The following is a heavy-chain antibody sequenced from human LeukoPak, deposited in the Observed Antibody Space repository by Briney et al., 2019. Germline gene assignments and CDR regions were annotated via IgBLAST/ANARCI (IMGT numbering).Heavy chain of an antibody. J-gene: IGHJ1*01. CDR3: ARDVYGSGSS. CDR1: GFTFSNYG. V-gene: IGHV3-23*01. Sequence: QPGGSLRLSCAASGFTFSNYGLSWVRQAPGKGLEWVSGITGSGGSTYYADSVKGRFTISRDNAKNSLYLQMNSLRAEDTALYYCARDVYGSGSSWGQGTLVTVSS. CDR2: ITGSGGST. D-gene: IGHD3-10*01.